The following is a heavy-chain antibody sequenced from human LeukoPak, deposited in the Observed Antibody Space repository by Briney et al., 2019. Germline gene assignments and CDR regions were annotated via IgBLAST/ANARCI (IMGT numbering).Heavy chain of an antibody. CDR1: GGSISSYY. CDR3: ARADNWNYWGGNWFDP. J-gene: IGHJ5*02. CDR2: IYYSGST. D-gene: IGHD1-7*01. V-gene: IGHV4-59*01. Sequence: PSETLSLTCTVSGGSISSYYWSWIRQPPGKGLEWIGYIYYSGSTNYNSSLKSRVTISVDTSKNQFSLKLSSVTAADTAVYYCARADNWNYWGGNWFDPWGQGTLVTVSS.